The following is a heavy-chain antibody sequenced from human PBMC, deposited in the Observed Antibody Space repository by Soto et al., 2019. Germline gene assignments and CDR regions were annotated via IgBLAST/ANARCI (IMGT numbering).Heavy chain of an antibody. CDR2: INHSGST. D-gene: IGHD1-1*01. CDR1: GGSFSGYY. V-gene: IGHV4-34*01. J-gene: IGHJ6*02. Sequence: QVQLQQWGAGLLKPSETLSLTCAVYGGSFSGYYWSWIRQPPGKGLEWIGEINHSGSTNYNPSLKSRVTISVDASKNQFSLKVMSVTAADTAVYYCASLKRDRVEPSYYYPGMDVWGQGTTVTVSS. CDR3: ASLKRDRVEPSYYYPGMDV.